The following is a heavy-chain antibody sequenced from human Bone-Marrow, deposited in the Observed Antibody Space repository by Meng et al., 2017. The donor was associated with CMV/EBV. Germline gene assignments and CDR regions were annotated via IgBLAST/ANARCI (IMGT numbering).Heavy chain of an antibody. D-gene: IGHD3-3*01. V-gene: IGHV5-51*01. CDR3: ARRITIFGVAGNWFDP. Sequence: KVSCKGSGYSFTSYWIGWVRQMPGKGLEWMGIIYPGDSDTRYSPSFQGQVTISADKSISTACLLWSSLKASDTAMYYCARRITIFGVAGNWFDPWGQGTLVTVSS. CDR2: IYPGDSDT. CDR1: GYSFTSYW. J-gene: IGHJ5*02.